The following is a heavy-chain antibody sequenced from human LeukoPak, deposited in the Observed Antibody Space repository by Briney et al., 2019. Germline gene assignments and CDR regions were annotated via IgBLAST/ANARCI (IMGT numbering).Heavy chain of an antibody. J-gene: IGHJ6*03. V-gene: IGHV3-9*01. CDR2: ISWNSGSI. CDR3: AREAEGRFLETYYYYMDV. Sequence: PGGSLRLSCAASGFTFDDYAMHWVRQAPGKGLEWVSGISWNSGSIGYADSVKGRFTISRDNAKNTLYLQMNSLRAEDTAVYYCAREAEGRFLETYYYYMDVWGKGTTVTVSS. D-gene: IGHD3-3*01. CDR1: GFTFDDYA.